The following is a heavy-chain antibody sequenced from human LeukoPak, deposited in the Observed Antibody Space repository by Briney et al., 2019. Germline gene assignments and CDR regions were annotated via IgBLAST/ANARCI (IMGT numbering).Heavy chain of an antibody. Sequence: GGSLRLSCAASGFTFSSYAMSWVRQAPGKGLEWVSAISGSGGSTYYADSVKGRFTISRDNSKNTLYLQMNSLRAEDTAVYYCAKDRVSVYYYNSSGYYYFDYWGQGTLVTVSS. V-gene: IGHV3-23*01. CDR2: ISGSGGST. D-gene: IGHD3-22*01. CDR1: GFTFSSYA. J-gene: IGHJ4*02. CDR3: AKDRVSVYYYNSSGYYYFDY.